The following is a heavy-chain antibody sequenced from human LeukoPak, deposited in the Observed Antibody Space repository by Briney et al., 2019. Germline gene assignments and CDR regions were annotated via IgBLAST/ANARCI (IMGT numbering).Heavy chain of an antibody. J-gene: IGHJ4*02. D-gene: IGHD6-19*01. CDR3: ARVASSGWHFGY. CDR1: GGSFSGYY. V-gene: IGHV4-34*01. Sequence: PSETLSLTCAVYGGSFSGYYWSWIRQPPGKGLEWIGEINHSGSTNYNPSLKSRVTISVDTSKNQFSLKVISVTAADTAVYYCARVASSGWHFGYWGQGILVTVSS. CDR2: INHSGST.